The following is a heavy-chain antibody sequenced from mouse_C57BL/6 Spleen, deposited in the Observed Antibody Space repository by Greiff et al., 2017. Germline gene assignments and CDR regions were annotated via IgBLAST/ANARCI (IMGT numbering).Heavy chain of an antibody. CDR3: ANYGRGAPLDY. CDR1: GYAFSSSW. J-gene: IGHJ2*01. D-gene: IGHD1-1*01. Sequence: VQLQQSGPELVKPGASVKISCKASGYAFSSSWMNWVKQRPGQGLEWIGRIYPSDGDTNYNEKFKGKATLTADTSSSPAYMQLSSLTSEDSAVYFCANYGRGAPLDYWGQGTTLTVSS. CDR2: IYPSDGDT. V-gene: IGHV1-82*01.